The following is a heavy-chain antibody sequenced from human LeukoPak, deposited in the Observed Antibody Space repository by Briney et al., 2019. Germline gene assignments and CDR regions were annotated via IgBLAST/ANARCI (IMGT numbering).Heavy chain of an antibody. CDR1: GFTFSSYA. CDR2: ISYDASNK. D-gene: IGHD2-15*01. Sequence: PGRSLRLSCAASGFTFSSYAMHWVRQAPGKGLEWVTIISYDASNKYYADSVKGRFTISRDNSKNTLYLQLDSLRPEDTAVYYCAKSRLVAVVAAYMDAWGKGTTVTVSS. J-gene: IGHJ6*04. CDR3: AKSRLVAVVAAYMDA. V-gene: IGHV3-30*18.